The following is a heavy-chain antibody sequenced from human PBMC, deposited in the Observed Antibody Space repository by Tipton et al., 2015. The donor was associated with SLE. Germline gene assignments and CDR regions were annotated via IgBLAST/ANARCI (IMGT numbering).Heavy chain of an antibody. Sequence: TLSLTCHVAGGPIRNSPYYWAWIRQTRGKRLEWIGSVFDTGYTAYNPSLEGRASLSVDTSNNEFSLKLSSVTAADTAVYFCARQDLGRAATLTFDIWGLGTLVTVSS. V-gene: IGHV4-39*01. D-gene: IGHD6-25*01. CDR2: VFDTGYT. J-gene: IGHJ4*02. CDR1: GGPIRNSPYY. CDR3: ARQDLGRAATLTFDI.